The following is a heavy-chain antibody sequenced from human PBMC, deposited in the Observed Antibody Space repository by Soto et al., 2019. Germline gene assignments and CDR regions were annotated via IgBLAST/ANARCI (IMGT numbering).Heavy chain of an antibody. V-gene: IGHV1-69*13. Sequence: SVKVSCKASGGTFSGYAISWVRQAPGQGLEWMGEIIPMFGTSNYAQKFQGRVTITADESTSTAYMELSSLRSEDTAVYYCARGSCSSTSCYKEYYFDLWGQGTLVTVS. CDR2: IIPMFGTS. CDR1: GGTFSGYA. CDR3: ARGSCSSTSCYKEYYFDL. D-gene: IGHD2-2*02. J-gene: IGHJ4*02.